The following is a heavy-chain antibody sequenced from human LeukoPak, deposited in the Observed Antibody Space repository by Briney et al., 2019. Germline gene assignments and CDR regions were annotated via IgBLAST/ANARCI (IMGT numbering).Heavy chain of an antibody. CDR1: GFTVSSNY. Sequence: PGGSLRLSCAASGFTVSSNYMSWVRQAPGKGLEWVSVIYSGGSTYYADSVKGRFTISRDNSKNTLYLQMNNLRAEDTAVYYCARGIIGYYSDYWGQGTLVTVSS. D-gene: IGHD2-15*01. V-gene: IGHV3-66*01. CDR2: IYSGGST. CDR3: ARGIIGYYSDY. J-gene: IGHJ4*02.